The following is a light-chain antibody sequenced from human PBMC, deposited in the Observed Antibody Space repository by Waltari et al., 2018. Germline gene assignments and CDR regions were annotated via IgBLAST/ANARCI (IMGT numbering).Light chain of an antibody. V-gene: IGLV2-8*01. CDR3: SSLAGGGYVV. J-gene: IGLJ2*01. CDR2: EVS. CDR1: SSDVGGYNY. Sequence: QSALTQPPSASGSPRQSVTISCTGTSSDVGGYNYVSWYQQHPGKAPKLMIYEVSGRPSGAPDRFSGSKSGNKASLTVSGLQADDEADYYCSSLAGGGYVVFGGGTKVTVL.